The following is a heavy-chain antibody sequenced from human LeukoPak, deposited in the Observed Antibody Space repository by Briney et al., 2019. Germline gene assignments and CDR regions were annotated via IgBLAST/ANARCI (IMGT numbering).Heavy chain of an antibody. CDR3: VREDYNDSGWYFDL. D-gene: IGHD4-17*01. V-gene: IGHV3-74*01. J-gene: IGHJ2*01. CDR1: GFTFSSYW. CDR2: INSDGSDT. Sequence: QPGGSLRLSCAASGFTFSSYWMHWVRQAPGKGLVWVSRINSDGSDTSYADSVKGRFTISRDNAKNTLYMQMNSLRAEDTAVYYCVREDYNDSGWYFDLWGRGTLVTVSS.